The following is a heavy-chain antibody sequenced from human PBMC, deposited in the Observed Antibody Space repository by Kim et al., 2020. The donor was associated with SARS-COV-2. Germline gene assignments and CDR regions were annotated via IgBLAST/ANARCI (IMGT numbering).Heavy chain of an antibody. CDR2: ISWDGGST. V-gene: IGHV3-43D*03. J-gene: IGHJ4*01. CDR3: AKGGSSWYYFDY. Sequence: GGSLRLSCAASGFTFDDYAMHWVRQAPGKGLEWVSLISWDGGSTYYADSVKGRFTISRDNSKNSLYLQMNSLRAEDTALYYCAKGGSSWYYFDYWGHGTLVTVSS. D-gene: IGHD6-13*01. CDR1: GFTFDDYA.